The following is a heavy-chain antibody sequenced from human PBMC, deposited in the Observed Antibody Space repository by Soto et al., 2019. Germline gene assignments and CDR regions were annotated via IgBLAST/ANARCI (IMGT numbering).Heavy chain of an antibody. Sequence: GGSLRLSCAASGLTFSDYYMSWIRQAPGKGLEWVSYISSSGSTIYYADSVKGRFTISRDNAKNSLYLQMNSLRAEDTAVYCCARDGGIAVAGPIPLDYYYYGMDVWGQGTTVTVSS. D-gene: IGHD6-19*01. V-gene: IGHV3-11*01. J-gene: IGHJ6*02. CDR1: GLTFSDYY. CDR3: ARDGGIAVAGPIPLDYYYYGMDV. CDR2: ISSSGSTI.